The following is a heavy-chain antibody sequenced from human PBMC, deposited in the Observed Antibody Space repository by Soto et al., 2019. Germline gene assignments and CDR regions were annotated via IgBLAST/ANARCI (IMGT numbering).Heavy chain of an antibody. Sequence: SETLSLTCTVSGGSISSSIYYWGWIRQPPGKGLEWIGSIYYSGNTYYNPSLKSRVTISVDTSKNQFSLKLTSVTAADTALYYCARDYFDSSDYTTNWFDPWGQGTLVTVSS. CDR2: IYYSGNT. CDR1: GGSISSSIYY. CDR3: ARDYFDSSDYTTNWFDP. J-gene: IGHJ5*02. V-gene: IGHV4-39*01. D-gene: IGHD3-22*01.